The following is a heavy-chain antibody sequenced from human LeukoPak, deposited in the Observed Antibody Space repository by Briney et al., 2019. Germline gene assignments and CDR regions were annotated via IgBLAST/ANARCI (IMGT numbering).Heavy chain of an antibody. V-gene: IGHV1-2*02. D-gene: IGHD6-19*01. CDR1: GYTFTGYY. CDR2: INPNSGGT. J-gene: IGHJ4*02. Sequence: ASVKVSCKASGYTFTGYYMHWVRQAPGKGVEGMGWINPNSGGTNYAQKFQGRVTITRDTSISTAYMELSRLRSDDTAVYYCASEADSSGLVPCYWGQGTLVTVSS. CDR3: ASEADSSGLVPCY.